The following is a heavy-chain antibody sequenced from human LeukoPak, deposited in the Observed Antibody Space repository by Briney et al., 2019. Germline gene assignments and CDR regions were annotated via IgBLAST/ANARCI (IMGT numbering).Heavy chain of an antibody. J-gene: IGHJ3*02. CDR1: GFTFSSYS. CDR3: ARSGYYDVGEAFDI. V-gene: IGHV3-21*01. Sequence: RGSLRLSCAASGFTFSSYSMNWVRQAPGKGLEWVSSISSSSSYIYYADSVKGRFTISRDNAKNSLYLQMNSLRAEDTAVYYCARSGYYDVGEAFDIWGQGTMVTVSS. CDR2: ISSSSSYI. D-gene: IGHD3-22*01.